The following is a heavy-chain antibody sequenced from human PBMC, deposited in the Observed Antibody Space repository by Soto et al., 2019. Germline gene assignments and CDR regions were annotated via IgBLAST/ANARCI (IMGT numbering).Heavy chain of an antibody. V-gene: IGHV5-51*01. CDR1: GYSFTSYR. CDR2: IYPGDSDT. Sequence: GESLKISCKGSGYSFTSYRIGWVRQMPGKGLEWMGIIYPGDSDTRYSPSFQGQVTISADKSISTAYLQWSSLKASDTAMYYCARLNSYDFWSGYPFAEDYYYGMDVWGQGTTVTVSS. J-gene: IGHJ6*02. CDR3: ARLNSYDFWSGYPFAEDYYYGMDV. D-gene: IGHD3-3*01.